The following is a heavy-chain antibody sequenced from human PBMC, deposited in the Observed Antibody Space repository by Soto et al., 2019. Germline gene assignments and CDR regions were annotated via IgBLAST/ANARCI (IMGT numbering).Heavy chain of an antibody. CDR3: ASGSPTTIRLNY. CDR2: INAGNGNT. D-gene: IGHD1-26*01. Sequence: QVQLVQSGAEVKKPGASVKVSCKASGYTFTSYAMHWVRQAPGQRPEWMGWINAGNGNTKYSQKFQGRVTITRDTPASTAYMELSSLRSEDTAVYYCASGSPTTIRLNYWGQGTLVTVSS. J-gene: IGHJ4*02. CDR1: GYTFTSYA. V-gene: IGHV1-3*01.